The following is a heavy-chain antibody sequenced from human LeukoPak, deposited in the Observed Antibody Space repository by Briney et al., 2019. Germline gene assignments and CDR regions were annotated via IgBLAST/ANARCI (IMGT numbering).Heavy chain of an antibody. CDR3: ARDITIVPPSDY. CDR1: GFTFSSYW. V-gene: IGHV3-7*01. CDR2: IKQDGSDK. D-gene: IGHD6-6*01. Sequence: GGSLRLSCEVSGFTFSSYWMNWVRQAPGKGLEWVANIKQDGSDKYYVDSVKGRFTISRDNAKNSLYLQMNSLRAEDTAVYYCARDITIVPPSDYWGQGTLVTVSS. J-gene: IGHJ4*02.